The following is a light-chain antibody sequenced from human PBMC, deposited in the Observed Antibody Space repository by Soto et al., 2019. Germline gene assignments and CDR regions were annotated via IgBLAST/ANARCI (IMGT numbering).Light chain of an antibody. CDR3: QQSYSTPYT. Sequence: DIQMSQSPSSMSASVGDRVTITCRASQDISIYLNWYQQKPGKAPNLLIYGASSSQSGVPSRFSGSGSGTDFTLAISSLQPEDFATYFCQQSYSTPYTFGQGTKLEIK. V-gene: IGKV1-39*01. CDR2: GAS. CDR1: QDISIY. J-gene: IGKJ2*01.